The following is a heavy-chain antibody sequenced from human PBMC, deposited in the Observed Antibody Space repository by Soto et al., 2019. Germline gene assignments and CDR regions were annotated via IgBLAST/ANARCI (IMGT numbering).Heavy chain of an antibody. CDR2: ISATGGSI. V-gene: IGHV3-23*01. Sequence: GGSLRLSCAASGFTFNNYAMNWVRQAPGKGLEWVATISATGGSIYYAESVKGRFTISRDNAKNSLYLQMNSLRAEDTAVYYCARDDRNILAFDIWGQGTMVTVSS. CDR3: ARDDRNILAFDI. D-gene: IGHD3-9*01. J-gene: IGHJ3*02. CDR1: GFTFNNYA.